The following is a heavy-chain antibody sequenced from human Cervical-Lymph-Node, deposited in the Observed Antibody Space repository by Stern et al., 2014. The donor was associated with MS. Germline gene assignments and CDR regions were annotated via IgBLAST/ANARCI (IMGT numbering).Heavy chain of an antibody. CDR1: GASISNTNW. J-gene: IGHJ4*02. Sequence: QVQLQESGPGLVKPSGTLSLTCDVSGASISNTNWWGWVRQPPGMGLEWIGEIHHSGTTNFNPSFKSRVTLSVDKSKNQFSLRPKSVTAADTAVYFCARVYSGYDWFDYWGQGTLVTVSS. D-gene: IGHD5-12*01. CDR2: IHHSGTT. CDR3: ARVYSGYDWFDY. V-gene: IGHV4-4*02.